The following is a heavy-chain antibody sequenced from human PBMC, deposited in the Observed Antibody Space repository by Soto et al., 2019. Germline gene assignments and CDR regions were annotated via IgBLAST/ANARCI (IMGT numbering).Heavy chain of an antibody. CDR1: GGSISSYY. D-gene: IGHD3-3*01. J-gene: IGHJ6*02. CDR2: IYYSGST. V-gene: IGHV4-59*01. CDR3: ARDRYKGYDFWSGLRTSHYYGMDV. Sequence: PSETLSLTCTVSGGSISSYYWSWIRQPPGKGLEWIGYIYYSGSTNYNPSLKSRVTISVDTSKNQFSLKLSSVTAADTAVYYCARDRYKGYDFWSGLRTSHYYGMDVWGQGTTVTVSS.